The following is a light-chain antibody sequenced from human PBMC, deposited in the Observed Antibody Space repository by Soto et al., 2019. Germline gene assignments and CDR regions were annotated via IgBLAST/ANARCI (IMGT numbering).Light chain of an antibody. J-gene: IGKJ4*01. CDR1: QSVSRN. CDR2: DAS. CDR3: QQRSNWLT. Sequence: VITQCPTTLYVSPGARATLSCRASQSVSRNLAWYQQKPGPAPSLLIYDASNRATGIPARLIVIGSGTEFTLPLRSLEPEDFAVDDCQQRSNWLTFGGGTKVEIK. V-gene: IGKV3-11*01.